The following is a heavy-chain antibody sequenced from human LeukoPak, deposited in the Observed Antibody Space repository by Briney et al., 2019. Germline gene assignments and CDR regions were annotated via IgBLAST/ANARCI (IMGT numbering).Heavy chain of an antibody. CDR1: GYTFTSYD. D-gene: IGHD6-19*01. J-gene: IGHJ5*02. CDR2: MNPNSGNT. V-gene: IGHV1-8*01. Sequence: GASVKVSCKASGYTFTSYDINWVRQATGQGLEWMGWMNPNSGNTGYAQKFQGRVTMIRNTSISTAYMELSSLRSDDTAVYYCARNPYSSGWFDPWGQGTLVTVSS. CDR3: ARNPYSSGWFDP.